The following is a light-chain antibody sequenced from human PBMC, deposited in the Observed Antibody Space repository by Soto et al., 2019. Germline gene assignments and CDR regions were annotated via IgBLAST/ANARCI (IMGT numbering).Light chain of an antibody. V-gene: IGKV1D-16*01. J-gene: IGKJ4*01. CDR1: QDINSY. CDR3: QQYNNYPLT. CDR2: AAS. Sequence: DVPMTQSPSSLSASVGDRVTITCRASQDINSYLAWYQQKPGNAPKSLIYAASSLQTGVPSRFSGSESGTDFTLTINNLQHEDYATYYCQQYNNYPLTFGGGTKVEIK.